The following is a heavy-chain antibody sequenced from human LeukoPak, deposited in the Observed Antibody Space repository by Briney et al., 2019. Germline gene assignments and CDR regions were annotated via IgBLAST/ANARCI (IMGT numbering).Heavy chain of an antibody. V-gene: IGHV1-8*03. CDR2: MNPNSGNT. J-gene: IGHJ4*02. CDR3: ARGELSPPDY. Sequence: ASVKVSCKASGYTFTSYDINWVRQATGQGLEWMGWMNPNSGNTGYAHKFQGRVTIPRNTSISTAYMELSSLRCEDTAVYYCARGELSPPDYWGQGTLVTVSS. CDR1: GYTFTSYD. D-gene: IGHD3-16*02.